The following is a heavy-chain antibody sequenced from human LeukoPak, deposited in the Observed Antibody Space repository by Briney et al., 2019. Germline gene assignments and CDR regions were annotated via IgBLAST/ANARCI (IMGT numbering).Heavy chain of an antibody. D-gene: IGHD2-2*01. CDR1: GYTFTSYG. V-gene: IGHV1-18*01. CDR3: ARSCSSTSCNHDAFDI. CDR2: ISAYNGNT. J-gene: IGHJ3*02. Sequence: GASVKVSCKASGYTFTSYGISWVRQAPGQGLEWMGWISAYNGNTNYAQKLQGRVTMTTDTSTSTAYMELRSLRSDDTAVYYCARSCSSTSCNHDAFDIWGQGTMVTVSS.